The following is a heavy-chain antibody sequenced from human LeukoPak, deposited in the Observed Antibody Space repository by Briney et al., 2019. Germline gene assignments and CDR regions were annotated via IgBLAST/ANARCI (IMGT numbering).Heavy chain of an antibody. CDR3: ARDEKLSPVSDRYFDY. Sequence: GGSLRLSCAASGFTFSSYAMHWVRQAPGKGLEWVAVISYDGSNKYYADSVKGRFTISRDNSKNTLYLQMNSLRAEDTAVYYCARDEKLSPVSDRYFDYWGQGTLVTVSS. CDR1: GFTFSSYA. D-gene: IGHD2/OR15-2a*01. J-gene: IGHJ4*02. CDR2: ISYDGSNK. V-gene: IGHV3-30-3*01.